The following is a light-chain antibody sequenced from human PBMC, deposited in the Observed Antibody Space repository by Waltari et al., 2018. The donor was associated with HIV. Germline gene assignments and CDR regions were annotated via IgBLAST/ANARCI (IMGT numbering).Light chain of an antibody. J-gene: IGLJ3*02. CDR2: EVS. Sequence: QSALTQPASVSWSPCPSIPISFPWSRRYLGLYNFVPWYHQSPGKAPNLIIYEVSNRLSGVSDRFSGSKSGNTASLTISGLQPEDEGDYYCSTYTRSSTLVFGGGTKLTVL. CDR3: STYTRSSTLV. V-gene: IGLV2-14*01. CDR1: RRYLGLYNF.